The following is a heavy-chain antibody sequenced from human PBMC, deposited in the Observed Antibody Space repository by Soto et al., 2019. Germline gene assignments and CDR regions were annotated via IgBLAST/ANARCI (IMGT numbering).Heavy chain of an antibody. CDR3: AAELGFGKLSVV. J-gene: IGHJ6*02. V-gene: IGHV1-69*01. CDR2: IIPLFGTT. CDR1: GDTFKNCG. D-gene: IGHD3-10*01. Sequence: QVQVVQSGVEVRRPGSSVKVSCKASGDTFKNCGISWVRQAPGQGLEWMGGIIPLFGTTDFAKRFQGRLTITTDESTTTDSVDLSRLRSEGTATYYCAAELGFGKLSVVWGQGTTVIVSS.